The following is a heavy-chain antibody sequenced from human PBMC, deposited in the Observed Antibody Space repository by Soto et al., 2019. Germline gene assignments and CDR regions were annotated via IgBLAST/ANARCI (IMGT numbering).Heavy chain of an antibody. CDR3: ARSSRYYDFWSGYYYVNWFDP. V-gene: IGHV5-51*01. D-gene: IGHD3-3*01. CDR1: GYSFTGYW. CDR2: IYPGDSDT. J-gene: IGHJ5*02. Sequence: LGESLKISCKGSGYSFTGYWIGWVRQMPGKGLEWMGIIYPGDSDTRYSPSFQGQVTISADKSISTAYLQWSSLKASDTAMYYCARSSRYYDFWSGYYYVNWFDPWGQGTLVTVSS.